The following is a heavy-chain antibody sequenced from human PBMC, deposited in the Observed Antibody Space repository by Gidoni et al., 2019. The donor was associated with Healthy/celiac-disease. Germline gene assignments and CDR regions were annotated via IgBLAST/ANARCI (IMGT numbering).Heavy chain of an antibody. V-gene: IGHV6-1*01. Sequence: QVQLQQSGPGLVKPSQTLSLTCAISGASVSSNSAAWNWIRQSPSRGLEWLGRTYYRSKWYNDYAVSVKSRITINPDTSKNQFSLQLNSVTPEDTAVYYCAQGQWLTGRGAFDIWGQGTMVTVSS. CDR3: AQGQWLTGRGAFDI. CDR1: GASVSSNSAA. J-gene: IGHJ3*02. D-gene: IGHD6-19*01. CDR2: TYYRSKWYN.